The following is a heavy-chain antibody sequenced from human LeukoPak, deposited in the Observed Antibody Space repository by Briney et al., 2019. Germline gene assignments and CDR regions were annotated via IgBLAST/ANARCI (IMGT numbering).Heavy chain of an antibody. D-gene: IGHD1/OR15-1a*01. CDR2: ISYDGSKI. J-gene: IGHJ4*02. Sequence: GGSLRLSCAASGFTFSTYAMHWVRQAPGKGLEWVAVISYDGSKIYYADSVKGRFTISRDNPKNTLYLQMNSLRTEDTAVYYCAQDRGGEQQLIQGFAYWGQGTLVTVSS. V-gene: IGHV3-30*04. CDR3: AQDRGGEQQLIQGFAY. CDR1: GFTFSTYA.